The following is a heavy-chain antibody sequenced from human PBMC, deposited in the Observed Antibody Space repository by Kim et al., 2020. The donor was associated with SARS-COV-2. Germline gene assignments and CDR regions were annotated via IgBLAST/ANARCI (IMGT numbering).Heavy chain of an antibody. CDR2: ISYDGSNK. CDR1: GFTFSSYA. Sequence: GGSLRLSCAASGFTFSSYAMHWVRQAPGKGLEWVAVISYDGSNKYYADSVKGRFTISRDNSKNTLYLQMNSLRAEDTAVYYCARGGGYGESYNWFDPWG. CDR3: ARGGGYGESYNWFDP. V-gene: IGHV3-30*04. J-gene: IGHJ5*02. D-gene: IGHD5-12*01.